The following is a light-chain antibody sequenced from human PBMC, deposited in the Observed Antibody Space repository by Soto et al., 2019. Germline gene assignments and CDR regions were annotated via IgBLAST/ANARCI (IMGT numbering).Light chain of an antibody. V-gene: IGKV3-20*01. CDR3: QQYDSSWT. J-gene: IGKJ1*01. Sequence: EIVLTQSPGTLSLSPGERATLSCRASQSVPSNFLAWYQQKPGQAPILVIYGVSRRATGIPDRFSGSGSGTDFALTISRLEPEDFAVYYCQQYDSSWTFGQGTKVELK. CDR1: QSVPSNF. CDR2: GVS.